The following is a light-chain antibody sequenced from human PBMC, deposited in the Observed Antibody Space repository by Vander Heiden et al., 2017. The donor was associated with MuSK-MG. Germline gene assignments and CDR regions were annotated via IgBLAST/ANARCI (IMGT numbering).Light chain of an antibody. Sequence: DIQMTQSPSSLSASVGDRVTITCRASQSISSYLNWYQQKPGKAPKLLIYAASSLQSGVPSRFSGSGSVTDFTLTISSLQPEDFATYYCQQRYSTPWTFGQGTKVEIK. CDR1: QSISSY. V-gene: IGKV1-39*01. CDR2: AAS. CDR3: QQRYSTPWT. J-gene: IGKJ1*01.